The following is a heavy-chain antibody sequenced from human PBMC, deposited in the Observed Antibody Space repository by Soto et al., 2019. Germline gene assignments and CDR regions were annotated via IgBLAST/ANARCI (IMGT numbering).Heavy chain of an antibody. CDR2: IYYGGST. CDR1: GGSISSGDYS. J-gene: IGHJ4*02. V-gene: IGHV4-30-2*01. D-gene: IGHD3-22*01. Sequence: PSETLSLTCAVSGGSISSGDYSWNWIRQPPGKGLEWIGYIYYGGSTYYNPSLQSRVTMSVDRSRNQFSLKLNSVTAADTAVYYCASVRREYDNSGPVDYWGEGTLVTVSS. CDR3: ASVRREYDNSGPVDY.